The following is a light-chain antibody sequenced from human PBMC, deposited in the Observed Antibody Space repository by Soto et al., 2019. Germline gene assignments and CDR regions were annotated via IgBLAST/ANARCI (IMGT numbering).Light chain of an antibody. Sequence: EIVFTQSPCTLSLSPGERATLSCRASQSVSAGHLAWYQQKPGQAPRLLIYDASTRATGIPARFSGSGSGTDFTLTITSLEPEDFAVYYCQQRSNWPPTFGQGTKVDIK. CDR3: QQRSNWPPT. V-gene: IGKV3D-20*02. CDR1: QSVSAGH. J-gene: IGKJ1*01. CDR2: DAS.